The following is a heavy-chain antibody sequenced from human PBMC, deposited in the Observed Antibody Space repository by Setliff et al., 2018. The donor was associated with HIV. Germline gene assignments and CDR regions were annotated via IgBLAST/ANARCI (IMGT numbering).Heavy chain of an antibody. CDR1: GASINSYF. D-gene: IGHD3-22*01. CDR3: AGVNYYDASGLRAEYFQL. CDR2: IYYTGST. V-gene: IGHV4-59*01. J-gene: IGHJ1*01. Sequence: LSLTCTVSGASINSYFWSWIRQPPGKGPEWLGYIYYTGSTNYNPAPESRITMSVDTSKNQFSLTLKSVTAADTGVYYCAGVNYYDASGLRAEYFQLWGQGTQVTVSS.